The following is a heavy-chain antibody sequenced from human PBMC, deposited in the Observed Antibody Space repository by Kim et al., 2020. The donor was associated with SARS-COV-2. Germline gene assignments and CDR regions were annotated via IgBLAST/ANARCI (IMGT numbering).Heavy chain of an antibody. J-gene: IGHJ4*02. D-gene: IGHD2-21*02. CDR3: ARAPAGGVVVTAPFDY. CDR2: IYPGDSDT. Sequence: GESLKISCKGSGYSFTSYWIGWVRQMPGKGLEWMGIIYPGDSDTRYSPSFQGQVTISADKSISTAYLQWSSLKASDTAMYYCARAPAGGVVVTAPFDYWGQGTLVTVSS. V-gene: IGHV5-51*01. CDR1: GYSFTSYW.